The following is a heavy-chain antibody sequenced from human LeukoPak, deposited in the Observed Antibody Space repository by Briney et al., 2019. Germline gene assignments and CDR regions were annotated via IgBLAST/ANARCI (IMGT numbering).Heavy chain of an antibody. Sequence: PSETLSLTCTVSGGSISSGGYYWSWIRQHPGKGLEWIGYIYYSGSTYYNPSLKSRVTISVDTSKNQFSLKLSSVTAADTAVYYCARGEVRGVINYYYYGMDVWGQGTTVTVSS. CDR2: IYYSGST. D-gene: IGHD3-10*01. V-gene: IGHV4-31*03. J-gene: IGHJ6*02. CDR3: ARGEVRGVINYYYYGMDV. CDR1: GGSISSGGYY.